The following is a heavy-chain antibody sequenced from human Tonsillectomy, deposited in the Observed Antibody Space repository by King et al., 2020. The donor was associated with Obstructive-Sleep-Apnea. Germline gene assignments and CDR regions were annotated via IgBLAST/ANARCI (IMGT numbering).Heavy chain of an antibody. CDR3: ARHSISGDSLY. J-gene: IGHJ4*02. CDR2: IDPADSYT. Sequence: QLVQSGAEVKKPGASLRISCQGSGYSFSSHWISWVRQMPGKGLKWMGRIDPADSYTNYSPSFQGHVTISTDNSITTAYLQWSSLKASDTAMYYCARHSISGDSLYWGQGTLVTVSS. V-gene: IGHV5-10-1*01. D-gene: IGHD1-26*01. CDR1: GYSFSSHW.